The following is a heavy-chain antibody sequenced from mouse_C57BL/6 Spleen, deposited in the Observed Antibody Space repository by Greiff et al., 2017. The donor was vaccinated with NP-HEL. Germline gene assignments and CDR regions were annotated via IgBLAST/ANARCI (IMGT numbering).Heavy chain of an antibody. CDR3: ARYYGSSRYAMDY. Sequence: EVQRVESGGGLVKPGGSLKLSCAASGFTFSDYGMHWVRQAPEKGLEWVAYISSGSSTIYYADTVKGRFTISRDNAKNTLFLQIASLRSEDTAMYYCARYYGSSRYAMDYWGQGTSVTVSS. D-gene: IGHD1-1*01. V-gene: IGHV5-17*01. CDR2: ISSGSSTI. CDR1: GFTFSDYG. J-gene: IGHJ4*01.